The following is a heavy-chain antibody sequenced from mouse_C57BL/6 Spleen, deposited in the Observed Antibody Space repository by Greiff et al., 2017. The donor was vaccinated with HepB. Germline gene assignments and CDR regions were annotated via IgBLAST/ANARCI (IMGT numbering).Heavy chain of an antibody. CDR3: TSEGIYYDSNFDY. Sequence: QVQLKQSGAELVRPGASVTLSCKASGYTFTDYEMHWVKQTPVHGLEWIGAIDPETGGTAYNQKFKGKAILTADKSSSTAYMELRSLTSEDSAVYYCTSEGIYYDSNFDYWGQGTTLTVSS. J-gene: IGHJ2*01. D-gene: IGHD2-4*01. V-gene: IGHV1-15*01. CDR1: GYTFTDYE. CDR2: IDPETGGT.